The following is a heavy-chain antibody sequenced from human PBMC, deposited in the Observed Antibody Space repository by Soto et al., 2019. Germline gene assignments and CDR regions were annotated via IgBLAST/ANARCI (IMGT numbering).Heavy chain of an antibody. Sequence: PGGSLRLSCAASGFTFSDYYMSWIRQAPGKGLEWVSYISSSGSTIYYADSVKGRFTISRDNAKNSLYLQMNSLRAEDTAVYYCAKPELLWFGESSPLDPWGQGTLVTVSS. CDR1: GFTFSDYY. V-gene: IGHV3-11*04. CDR3: AKPELLWFGESSPLDP. CDR2: ISSSGSTI. D-gene: IGHD3-10*01. J-gene: IGHJ5*02.